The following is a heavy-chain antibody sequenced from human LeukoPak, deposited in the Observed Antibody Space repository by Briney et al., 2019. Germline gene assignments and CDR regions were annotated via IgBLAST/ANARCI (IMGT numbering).Heavy chain of an antibody. CDR3: AKRRGLELLYYYYMDV. CDR1: GFTFNVYS. D-gene: IGHD1-7*01. V-gene: IGHV3-48*01. J-gene: IGHJ6*03. CDR2: ISSSLDSSI. Sequence: GGSLRLSCAASGFTFNVYSMNWVRQAPGKGLEWVSFISSSLDSSIYYADSVKGRFTISRDNSKNTLFLQMNSLRAEDTAVYYCAKRRGLELLYYYYMDVWGKGTTVTVSS.